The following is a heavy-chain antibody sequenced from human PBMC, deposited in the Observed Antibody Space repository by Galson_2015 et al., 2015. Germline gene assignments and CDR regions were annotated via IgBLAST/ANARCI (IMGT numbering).Heavy chain of an antibody. Sequence: SLRLSCAASGFTFSSYWMHWVRQAPGKGLEWVAVISYDGSNKYYADSVKGRFTISRDNSKNTLYLQMNSLRAEDTAVYYCAKSPVVAAAYSSGWLDFDYWGQGTLVTVSS. CDR2: ISYDGSNK. D-gene: IGHD6-19*01. J-gene: IGHJ4*02. CDR3: AKSPVVAAAYSSGWLDFDY. V-gene: IGHV3-30*18. CDR1: GFTFSSYW.